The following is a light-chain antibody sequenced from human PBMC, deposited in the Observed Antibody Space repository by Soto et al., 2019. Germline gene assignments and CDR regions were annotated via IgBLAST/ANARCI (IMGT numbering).Light chain of an antibody. CDR3: SSFSSSSSHYV. V-gene: IGLV2-14*01. J-gene: IGLJ1*01. CDR2: EVS. Sequence: QTVRTQPASVSGSPGQSVTISCTGTSSDVVLYNYVPWYQQHPGKAPKLMIYEVSNRPSGVSNRFSGSKSGNTASLTISGLQAEDEADYYCSSFSSSSSHYVFGTGTKATVL. CDR1: SSDVVLYNY.